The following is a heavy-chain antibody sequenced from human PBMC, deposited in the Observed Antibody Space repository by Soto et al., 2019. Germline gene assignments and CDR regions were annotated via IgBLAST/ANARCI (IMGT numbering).Heavy chain of an antibody. D-gene: IGHD2-2*01. CDR3: ANTRGLGLMDA. Sequence: QVHLLESGPGLVEPSGTLSLTCTGSGGSISSRNRWSWVRQSPGKGLEWIGEVSHSGSTNSNPSRKGRVTISLDKSNNQFSLNLESMTAADAAVYFCANTRGLGLMDAGGKGTTVVVSS. V-gene: IGHV4-4*02. CDR2: VSHSGST. CDR1: GGSISSRNR. J-gene: IGHJ6*03.